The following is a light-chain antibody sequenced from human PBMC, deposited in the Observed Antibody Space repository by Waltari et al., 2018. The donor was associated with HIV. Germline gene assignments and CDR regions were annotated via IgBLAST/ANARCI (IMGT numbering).Light chain of an antibody. Sequence: DIVMTQSPLSLPVTPGEPASISCRSSQSLLHRNGNNYLDWYLQKPGQSPQLLIYLGSKRASGVPDRFSGSKSGTSASLAITGLQAEDEADYYCQSYDSSLSGFVVFGGGTKV. CDR1: QSLLHRNGNNY. CDR3: QSYDSSLSGFVV. V-gene: IGKV2-28*01. CDR2: LGS. J-gene: IGKJ4*01.